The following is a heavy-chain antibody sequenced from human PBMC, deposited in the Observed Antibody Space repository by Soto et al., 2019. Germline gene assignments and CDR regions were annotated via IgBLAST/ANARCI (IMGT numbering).Heavy chain of an antibody. Sequence: ASVKVSCKASGYTFSNHDINWVRQATGQGLEWMGWMSPNSGRTGYARKFQGRVTMTRNTSSSTAYMELSSLRSDDTAVYYCARGKRYTNDYWGQGTLVTVSS. CDR1: GYTFSNHD. D-gene: IGHD2-2*02. CDR3: ARGKRYTNDY. CDR2: MSPNSGRT. J-gene: IGHJ4*02. V-gene: IGHV1-8*01.